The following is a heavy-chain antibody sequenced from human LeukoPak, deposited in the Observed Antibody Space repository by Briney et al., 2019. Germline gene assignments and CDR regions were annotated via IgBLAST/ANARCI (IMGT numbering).Heavy chain of an antibody. V-gene: IGHV1-46*01. J-gene: IGHJ4*02. CDR1: GYTFIHYY. Sequence: GASVTVSCKASGYTFIHYYMHWVRQARGQGLEWMGRIDGETGNTRYAQNFQGRVSMTRDTSTSTVYMELSGLRFEDTAVYYCARDPGGNYFGPGTHFAYWGQGALVTVSS. CDR2: IDGETGNT. CDR3: ARDPGGNYFGPGTHFAY. D-gene: IGHD3-10*01.